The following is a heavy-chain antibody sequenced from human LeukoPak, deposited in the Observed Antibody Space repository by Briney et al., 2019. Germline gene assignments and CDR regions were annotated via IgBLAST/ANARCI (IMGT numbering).Heavy chain of an antibody. D-gene: IGHD2-2*01. CDR1: GGSISSSSYY. Sequence: SETLSLTCTVSGGSISSSSYYWGWIRQPPGKGLEWIGSIYYSGSTYYNPSLKSRVTISVDTSKNQFSLKLSSVTAADTAVYYCARGRGYCSSTSCTTWRYFDLWGRGTLVTVSS. CDR3: ARGRGYCSSTSCTTWRYFDL. V-gene: IGHV4-39*01. CDR2: IYYSGST. J-gene: IGHJ2*01.